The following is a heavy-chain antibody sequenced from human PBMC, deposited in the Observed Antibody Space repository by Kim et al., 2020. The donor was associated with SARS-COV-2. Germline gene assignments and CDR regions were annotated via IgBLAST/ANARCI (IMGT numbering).Heavy chain of an antibody. V-gene: IGHV3-9*01. CDR3: AKDRIGYSSSWLIDY. Sequence: GGSLRLSCAASGFTFDDYAMHWVRQAPGKGLEWVSGISWNSGSIGYADSVKGRFTISRDNAKNSLYLQMNSLRAEDTALYYCAKDRIGYSSSWLIDYWG. CDR2: ISWNSGSI. J-gene: IGHJ4*01. D-gene: IGHD6-13*01. CDR1: GFTFDDYA.